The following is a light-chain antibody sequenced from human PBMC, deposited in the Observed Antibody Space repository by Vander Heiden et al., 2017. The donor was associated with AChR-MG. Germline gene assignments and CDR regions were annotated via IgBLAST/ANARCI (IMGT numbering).Light chain of an antibody. CDR3: MQGKHHPRT. CDR2: EVS. Sequence: DAVMTQTPLLLSVTPGQPAPISRTPSQCPLHTTRENVLHWYFQRPGQSPQLLIYEVSSRASGVPDRFSGSGSGTDFTLTISRVEAEDVGIYYCMQGKHHPRTFGQGTKVEI. J-gene: IGKJ1*01. CDR1: QCPLHTTRENV. V-gene: IGKV2-29*02.